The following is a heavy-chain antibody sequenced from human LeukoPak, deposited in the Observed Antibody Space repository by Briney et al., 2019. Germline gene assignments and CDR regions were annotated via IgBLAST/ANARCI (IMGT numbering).Heavy chain of an antibody. CDR3: ARELGSGTYGEYYFDY. J-gene: IGHJ4*02. CDR1: GGSISSYY. Sequence: PSETLSLTCPVSGGSISSYYWSWIRQPAGKGLEWIGRIYTSGSTNYNPSLKSRVTISVDTSKNQFSLKLSSVTAADTAVYYCARELGSGTYGEYYFDYWGQGTLVTVSS. V-gene: IGHV4-4*07. D-gene: IGHD1-26*01. CDR2: IYTSGST.